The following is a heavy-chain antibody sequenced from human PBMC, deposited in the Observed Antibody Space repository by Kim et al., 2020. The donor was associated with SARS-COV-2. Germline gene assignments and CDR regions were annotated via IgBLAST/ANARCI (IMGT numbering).Heavy chain of an antibody. CDR3: AKKVPSGYNFDS. D-gene: IGHD1-1*01. CDR2: ISNNGGTT. CDR1: GFTFSSYA. Sequence: GGSLRLSCAASGFTFSSYAMRWVRQAPGKGLEWVSSISNNGGTTYYADSVKGRFTISRDNSKDTLYLQMNSLRAEDTAVYYCAKKVPSGYNFDSWGQGTL. J-gene: IGHJ4*02. V-gene: IGHV3-23*01.